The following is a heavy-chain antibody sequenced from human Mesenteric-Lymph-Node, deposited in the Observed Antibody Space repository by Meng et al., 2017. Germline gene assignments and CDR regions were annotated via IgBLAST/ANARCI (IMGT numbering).Heavy chain of an antibody. D-gene: IGHD2-15*01. CDR1: GFTFSNYE. V-gene: IGHV3-7*01. J-gene: IGHJ6*02. CDR2: IKQDGSEK. CDR3: ASGVGVVVAATPGSPWDV. Sequence: GESLKISCAASGFTFSNYEMNWVRQAPGKGLEWVANIKQDGSEKYYVDSVKGRFTISRDNAKNSLYLQMNSLRAEDTAVYYCASGVGVVVAATPGSPWDVWGQGTTVTVSS.